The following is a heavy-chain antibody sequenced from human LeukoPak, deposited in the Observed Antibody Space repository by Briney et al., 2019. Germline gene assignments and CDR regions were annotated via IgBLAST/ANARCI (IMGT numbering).Heavy chain of an antibody. D-gene: IGHD3-10*01. V-gene: IGHV4-59*01. CDR3: ARGSVRGEFDP. J-gene: IGHJ5*02. Sequence: SETLSLTCTVSGVSISNYYWSWIRQPPGKGLEWIGYIYYSGSTNYNPSLKSRVTISVDRTKNHFSLKLSSVTAADTAVYYCARGSVRGEFDPWGQGTLVTVSS. CDR2: IYYSGST. CDR1: GVSISNYY.